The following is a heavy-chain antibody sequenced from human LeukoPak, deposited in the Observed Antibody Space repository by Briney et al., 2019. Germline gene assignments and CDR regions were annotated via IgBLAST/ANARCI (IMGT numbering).Heavy chain of an antibody. CDR3: ARDQLLWFGSAGMDV. Sequence: PGGSLRLSCAASGFTFSSYWMTWVRQAPGKGLEWVANIKQDGSEIYYVDSVKGRFTISRDNAKNALYLQMNSLRAEDTAVYYCARDQLLWFGSAGMDVWGQGTTVTVSS. J-gene: IGHJ6*02. CDR2: IKQDGSEI. D-gene: IGHD3-10*01. CDR1: GFTFSSYW. V-gene: IGHV3-7*01.